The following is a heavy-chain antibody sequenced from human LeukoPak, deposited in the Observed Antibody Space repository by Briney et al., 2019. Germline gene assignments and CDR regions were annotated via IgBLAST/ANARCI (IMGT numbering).Heavy chain of an antibody. V-gene: IGHV1-2*02. J-gene: IGHJ4*02. CDR3: ARAYMVRGYYIGY. CDR2: INPNSGGT. CDR1: GYTFTGYY. D-gene: IGHD3-10*01. Sequence: ASVKVSCKASGYTFTGYYMYWVRQAPGQGLEWMGWINPNSGGTNYAQKFQGRVTMTRDTSISTAYMELSRLRSDDTAVYYCARAYMVRGYYIGYWGQGTLVTVSS.